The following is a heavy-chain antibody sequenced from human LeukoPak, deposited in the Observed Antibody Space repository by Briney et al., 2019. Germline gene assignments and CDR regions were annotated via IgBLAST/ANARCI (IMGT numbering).Heavy chain of an antibody. Sequence: PGGSLRLSCAAPGFTFSSSAMSWVRQAPGKGLEWVSAISGIGGSTYYAGSVKGRFTISTDNSKNTLYLQMNGLRAEDTAVYYCAKDGVAAAGTYLEYFQHGGQGTLVTVSA. CDR1: GFTFSSSA. CDR3: AKDGVAAAGTYLEYFQH. CDR2: ISGIGGST. J-gene: IGHJ1*01. D-gene: IGHD6-13*01. V-gene: IGHV3-23*01.